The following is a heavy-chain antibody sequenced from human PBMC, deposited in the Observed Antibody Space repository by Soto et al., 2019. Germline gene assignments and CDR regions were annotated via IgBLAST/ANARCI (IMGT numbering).Heavy chain of an antibody. V-gene: IGHV1-69*01. CDR1: GGTFSSYA. Sequence: QVQLVQSGAEVKKPGSSVKVSCKASGGTFSSYAISWVRQAPGQAREWMGGIIPISGTANYAQKCQGRVTSTAAESTSTAYMELSSLRSEDTAVYYCARSQGSSTSLEIYYYYYDGMDVWGQGTTVTVSS. D-gene: IGHD2-2*01. CDR3: ARSQGSSTSLEIYYYYYDGMDV. CDR2: IIPISGTA. J-gene: IGHJ6*02.